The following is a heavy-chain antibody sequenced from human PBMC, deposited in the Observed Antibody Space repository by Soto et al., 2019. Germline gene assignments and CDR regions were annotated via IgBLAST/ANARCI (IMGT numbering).Heavy chain of an antibody. J-gene: IGHJ3*02. Sequence: QVQLQESGPGLVKPSQTLSLTCTVSGGSFSSGSYSWSWIRQLPGRGLEWMGYIYDSGSTYYRPSLKSRVNILMDRSKNQFSLELNSVTSADTAVYSCTRGPIGRVSDIWGQGTVVTVSS. D-gene: IGHD3-10*01. V-gene: IGHV4-31*03. CDR2: IYDSGST. CDR3: TRGPIGRVSDI. CDR1: GGSFSSGSYS.